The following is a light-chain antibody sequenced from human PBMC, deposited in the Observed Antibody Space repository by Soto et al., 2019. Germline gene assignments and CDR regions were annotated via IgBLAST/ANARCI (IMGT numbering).Light chain of an antibody. CDR3: QQYTNTNNPWM. Sequence: VQMTQSTSTLSASLWERVTITWRASQTIRTWLAWYQQKPGKAPKLLVYDASTLQSGVASRFSGSGSGTEFTLIISGLQPDDSATYYCQQYTNTNNPWMFGQGTKVDIK. CDR1: QTIRTW. CDR2: DAS. V-gene: IGKV1-5*01. J-gene: IGKJ1*01.